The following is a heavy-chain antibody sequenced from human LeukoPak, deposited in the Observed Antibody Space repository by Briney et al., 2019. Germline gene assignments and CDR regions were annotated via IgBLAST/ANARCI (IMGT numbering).Heavy chain of an antibody. CDR1: GGSFSGYY. CDR3: ARDRVPYYYMDV. V-gene: IGHV4-34*01. CDR2: INHSGST. Sequence: SETLSLTRAVYGGSFSGYYWSWIRQPPGKGLEWIGEINHSGSTNYNPSLKSRVTISVDTSKNQFSLKLSSVTAADTAVYYCARDRVPYYYMDVWGKGTTVTISS. D-gene: IGHD3-10*01. J-gene: IGHJ6*03.